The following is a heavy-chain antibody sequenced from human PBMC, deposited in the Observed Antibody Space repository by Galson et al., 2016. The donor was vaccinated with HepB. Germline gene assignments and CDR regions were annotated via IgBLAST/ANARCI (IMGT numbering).Heavy chain of an antibody. V-gene: IGHV3-23*01. CDR2: ISSGGTT. D-gene: IGHD3-22*01. Sequence: SLRLSCAASEFTFITYAMTWVRQAPGKGLEWVSSISSGGTTYYADSVKGRFTISRDNSRSTLYLHMTSLRAGDTAVYYCAKDAASYYYDSSAYYYDHWGQGTRVTVSS. CDR1: EFTFITYA. J-gene: IGHJ4*02. CDR3: AKDAASYYYDSSAYYYDH.